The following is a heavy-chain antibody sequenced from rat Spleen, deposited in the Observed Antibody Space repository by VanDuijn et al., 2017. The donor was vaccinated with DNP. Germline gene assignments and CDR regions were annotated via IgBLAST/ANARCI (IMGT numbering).Heavy chain of an antibody. CDR3: LKHLDA. CDR2: ITTSGGST. V-gene: IGHV5-25*01. CDR1: GFPFSNYY. J-gene: IGHJ4*01. Sequence: EVQLVESGGDLVQPGRSLKLSCAASGFPFSNYYMAWVRQAPTKGLEWVASITTSGGSTYYPDSVKGRFTISRDNAENTVYLQMNSLRSEDTATYYCLKHLDAWGQGTSVTVSS.